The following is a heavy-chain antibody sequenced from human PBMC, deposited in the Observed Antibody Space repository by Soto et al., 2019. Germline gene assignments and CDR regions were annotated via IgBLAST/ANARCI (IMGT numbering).Heavy chain of an antibody. D-gene: IGHD6-19*01. V-gene: IGHV1-2*04. CDR1: GYTFTGYY. J-gene: IGHJ3*02. CDR2: INPNSGGT. CDR3: AVNVKAVAGTQGFDMYAFDI. Sequence: QVQLVQSGAEVKKPGASVKVSCKASGYTFTGYYMHWVRQAPGQGLEWMGWINPNSGGTNYAQKFQGWVTMTRDTSISTAYMELRRLRSDDTAVYYCAVNVKAVAGTQGFDMYAFDIWGQGTMFTVSS.